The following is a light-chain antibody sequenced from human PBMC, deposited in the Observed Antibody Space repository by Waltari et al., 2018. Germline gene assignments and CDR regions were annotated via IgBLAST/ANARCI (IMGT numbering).Light chain of an antibody. CDR1: SSYIGCSKS. CDR3: CAYTGSVWV. J-gene: IGLJ3*02. CDR2: DVS. Sequence: QSALTQPASVSGSPGQSITMSCTGTSSYIGCSKSLSWYQQHPGKAPKRMIYDVSERPSGVSNRFSGSKSVNTASLTISGLQADDEADYYCCAYTGSVWVFGGGTKLTVL. V-gene: IGLV2-14*03.